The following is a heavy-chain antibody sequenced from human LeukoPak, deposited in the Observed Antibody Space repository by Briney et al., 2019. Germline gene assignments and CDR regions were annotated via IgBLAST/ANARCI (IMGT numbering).Heavy chain of an antibody. D-gene: IGHD3-10*01. CDR3: ARDSGTTGEVKFDP. J-gene: IGHJ5*02. CDR2: ISGSGTI. V-gene: IGHV4-4*07. Sequence: SETLSLTCTVSVGSISTYYWSWIRQPAGKGLEWIGRISGSGTITYNPALQSRLSISIDTSKNQFSLKLMSVTAADTAVYYCARDSGTTGEVKFDPWGQGTLVTVSS. CDR1: VGSISTYY.